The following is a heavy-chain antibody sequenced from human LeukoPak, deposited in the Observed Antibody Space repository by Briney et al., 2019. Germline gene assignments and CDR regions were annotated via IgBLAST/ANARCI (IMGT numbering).Heavy chain of an antibody. J-gene: IGHJ5*02. CDR2: IYTSGST. D-gene: IGHD1-26*01. CDR3: ATNSGSYSAPRFDP. V-gene: IGHV4-4*07. Sequence: SETLSLTCTVSGGSISSYYWSWIRQPAGKGLEWIGRIYTSGSTNYNPSLKSRVTMSVDTSKNQFSLKLSSVTAADTAVYYCATNSGSYSAPRFDPWGQGTLVTVSS. CDR1: GGSISSYY.